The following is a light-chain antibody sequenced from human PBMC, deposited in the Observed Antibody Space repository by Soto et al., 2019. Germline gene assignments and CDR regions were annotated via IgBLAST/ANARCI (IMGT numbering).Light chain of an antibody. CDR1: QTIIGY. J-gene: IGKJ1*01. CDR3: QQSYTTPRT. CDR2: AAS. Sequence: DIQMTQSPSSLSASIGDSVTITCRASQTIIGYLNWYQQKPGKAPRLLINAASNLQSGVPSRFRGSGSETDFNLTINSLKPEDFENYYCQQSYTTPRTFGQGTKVDIK. V-gene: IGKV1-39*01.